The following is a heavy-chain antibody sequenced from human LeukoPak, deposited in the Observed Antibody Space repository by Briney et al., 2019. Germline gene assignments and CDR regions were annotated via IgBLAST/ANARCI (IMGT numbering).Heavy chain of an antibody. CDR1: GGSSSGYY. D-gene: IGHD4-23*01. J-gene: IGHJ2*01. CDR3: ARKVVTPYWYFDL. CDR2: INHSGST. Sequence: PSETLSLTCAVYGGSSSGYYWSWIRQPPGKGLEWIGEINHSGSTNYNPSLKSRVTISVDTSKNQFSLKLSSVTAADTAVYYCARKVVTPYWYFDLWGRGTLVTVSS. V-gene: IGHV4-34*01.